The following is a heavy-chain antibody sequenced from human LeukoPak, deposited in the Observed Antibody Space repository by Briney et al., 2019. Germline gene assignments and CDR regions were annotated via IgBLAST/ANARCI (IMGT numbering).Heavy chain of an antibody. V-gene: IGHV4-59*01. Sequence: SETLSLTCSVSGDSISSYYWTWIRQTPGKGLQWIAYIHYNGNTKTNPSLKSRVTISLDTSKNQFSLKLTSLTAADTAVYYCARDLRDGYNLLDSWGQGTLVTVSS. D-gene: IGHD5-24*01. J-gene: IGHJ4*02. CDR1: GDSISSYY. CDR2: IHYNGNT. CDR3: ARDLRDGYNLLDS.